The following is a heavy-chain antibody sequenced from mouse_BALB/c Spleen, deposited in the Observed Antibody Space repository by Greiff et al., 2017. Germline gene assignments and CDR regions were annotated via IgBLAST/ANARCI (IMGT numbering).Heavy chain of an antibody. D-gene: IGHD1-1*01. J-gene: IGHJ3*01. CDR2: IWAGGST. Sequence: VHLVESGPGLVAPSQSLSITCTASGFSLTSYGVHWVRQPPGQGLEWLGVIWAGGSTNYNSALMSRLSISKDNSKSQVFLKMNSLQTDDTAMYYCAREEGYYGSPFAYGGQGTLVTVSA. CDR3: AREEGYYGSPFAY. V-gene: IGHV2-9*02. CDR1: GFSLTSYG.